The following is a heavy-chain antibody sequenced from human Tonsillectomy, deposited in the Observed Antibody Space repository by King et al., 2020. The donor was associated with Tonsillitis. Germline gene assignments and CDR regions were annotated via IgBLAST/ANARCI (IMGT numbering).Heavy chain of an antibody. V-gene: IGHV3-53*01. D-gene: IGHD3-9*01. J-gene: IGHJ3*02. CDR2: IYSGGKT. CDR3: ARERRYFGWSDPHDAFDI. Sequence: VQLVESGGGLIQPGGSLRLSCAASGFTVSKNYMNWVRQAPGKGLEWGSVIYSGGKTYYADPVKGRFTISRDNSKNTLYLQMNSLRAEDTAVYYCARERRYFGWSDPHDAFDIWGQGTMVTVSS. CDR1: GFTVSKNY.